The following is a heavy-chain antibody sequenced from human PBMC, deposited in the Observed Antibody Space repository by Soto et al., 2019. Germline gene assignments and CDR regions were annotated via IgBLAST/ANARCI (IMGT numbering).Heavy chain of an antibody. CDR2: IYYSGRT. CDR1: GGSISSSSYY. V-gene: IGHV4-39*01. Sequence: SETLSLTCTVSGGSISSSSYYWGWIRQPPGKGLEWIGSIYYSGRTYYNPSLKSRVTISVDTSKNQFSLKLSSVTAADTAVYYCARQGGTVRGGYYYYYMDVWGKGTTVTVSS. D-gene: IGHD3-10*01. CDR3: ARQGGTVRGGYYYYYMDV. J-gene: IGHJ6*03.